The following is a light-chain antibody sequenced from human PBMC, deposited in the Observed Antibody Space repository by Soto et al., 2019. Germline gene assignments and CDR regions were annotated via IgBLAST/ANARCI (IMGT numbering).Light chain of an antibody. J-gene: IGKJ5*01. CDR2: GAS. CDR1: QSVSSY. Sequence: ELVLTQSAGTLSLSPGERATLSCRASQSVSSYLAWYQQKPGQAPRLLIYGASSRATGIPDRFSGSGSGTDFTLTISSLEPEDFAVYYCQQRSDWLPITFGQGTRLDIK. V-gene: IGKV3-11*01. CDR3: QQRSDWLPIT.